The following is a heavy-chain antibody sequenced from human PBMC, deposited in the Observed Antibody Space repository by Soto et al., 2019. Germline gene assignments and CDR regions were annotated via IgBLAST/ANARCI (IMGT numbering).Heavy chain of an antibody. CDR3: ARELWLEPELYYYGIDD. CDR1: GDSISSGDYY. J-gene: IGHJ6*02. Sequence: SETLSLTCTVSGDSISSGDYYWSWIRQTPGKGLEWIGYIFYSGTTYYNPSLKSRLTISVDTSKNHFSLRLTSVTAADTAVYYCARELWLEPELYYYGIDDWGQGTTVTVSS. D-gene: IGHD1-1*01. CDR2: IFYSGTT. V-gene: IGHV4-30-4*01.